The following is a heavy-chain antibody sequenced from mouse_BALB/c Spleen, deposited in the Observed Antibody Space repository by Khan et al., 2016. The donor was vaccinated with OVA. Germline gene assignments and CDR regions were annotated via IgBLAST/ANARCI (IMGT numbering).Heavy chain of an antibody. CDR2: LWGDGST. CDR1: GFSLTGYG. V-gene: IGHV2-6-7*01. Sequence: VQVVESGPGLVAPSQSLSITCTVSGFSLTGYGVNWVRQPPGKGLEWLGMLWGDGSTDYNSALKSRLSISKDNSKSQVFLKMNSLQTDDTARYYCARAYYGNYREAMDYWGQGTSVTVSS. CDR3: ARAYYGNYREAMDY. D-gene: IGHD2-10*01. J-gene: IGHJ4*01.